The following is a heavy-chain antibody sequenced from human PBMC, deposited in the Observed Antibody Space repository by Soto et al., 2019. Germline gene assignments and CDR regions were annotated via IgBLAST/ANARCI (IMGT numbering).Heavy chain of an antibody. V-gene: IGHV3-23*01. CDR1: GFPFSSTD. Sequence: GGSLRLSCAASGFPFSSTDMTWVRQAPGKGLEWVSTIDGSGGTTYYADSVKGRFTISRDNSINTVFLQMNSLRADDTALYFCAKNSGWFNIWGQGALVTVSS. CDR3: AKNSGWFNI. CDR2: IDGSGGTT. J-gene: IGHJ4*02. D-gene: IGHD6-19*01.